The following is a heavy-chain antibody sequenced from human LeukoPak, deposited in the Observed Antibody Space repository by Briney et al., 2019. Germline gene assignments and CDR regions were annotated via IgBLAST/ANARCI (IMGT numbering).Heavy chain of an antibody. CDR3: VYYYYYMDV. Sequence: GRSLRLSCAASGFTFSSYGMHWVRQAPGKGLEWVAVISYDGSNKYYADSVKGRFTISRDNSKNTLYLQMNSLRAEDTAVYYWVYYYYYMDVWGKGTTVTVSS. CDR2: ISYDGSNK. CDR1: GFTFSSYG. J-gene: IGHJ6*03. V-gene: IGHV3-30*03.